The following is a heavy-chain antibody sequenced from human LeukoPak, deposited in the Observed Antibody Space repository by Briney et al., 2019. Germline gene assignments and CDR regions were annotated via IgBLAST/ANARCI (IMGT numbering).Heavy chain of an antibody. CDR3: ARAVGANGGAFDI. Sequence: ASVKVSCKASGYTFTSYDINWVRQATGQGLEWMGWMNPDSGNTGSAQKFQGRVTMTRNTSISTAYMELSSLRSEDTAVYYGARAVGANGGAFDIWGQGTMVTVSS. D-gene: IGHD1-26*01. V-gene: IGHV1-8*01. CDR1: GYTFTSYD. J-gene: IGHJ3*02. CDR2: MNPDSGNT.